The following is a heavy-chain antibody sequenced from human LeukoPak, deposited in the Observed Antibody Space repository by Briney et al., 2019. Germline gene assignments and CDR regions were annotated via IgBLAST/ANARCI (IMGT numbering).Heavy chain of an antibody. Sequence: GGSLRLSCVASGFTLSSNWMHWVRKAPGKGVEWVSRIKNDGSRTTYADSVKGRFTISRDNARNTLYLQMSSLRAEDTAVYYCVRSDWFDPWGQGTLVTVSS. V-gene: IGHV3-74*03. CDR2: IKNDGSRT. CDR3: VRSDWFDP. J-gene: IGHJ5*02. CDR1: GFTLSSNW.